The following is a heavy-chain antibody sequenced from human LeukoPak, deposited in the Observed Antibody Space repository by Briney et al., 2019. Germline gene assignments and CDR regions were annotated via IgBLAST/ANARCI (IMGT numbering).Heavy chain of an antibody. J-gene: IGHJ3*02. CDR3: SRDAFYLYDSGSWSAGGSDI. V-gene: IGHV3-21*06. CDR2: SSNGGRYK. CDR1: GCTFNHYN. Sequence: PGVSLSLSCAASGCTFNHYNMNWVRHAPGPGLEAVSYSSNGGRYKYYVDPVKGRFTNSRDNPKHSVYLQMTSLRAEHAPGHYCSRDAFYLYDSGSWSAGGSDIWGERATVTVSS. D-gene: IGHD6-13*01.